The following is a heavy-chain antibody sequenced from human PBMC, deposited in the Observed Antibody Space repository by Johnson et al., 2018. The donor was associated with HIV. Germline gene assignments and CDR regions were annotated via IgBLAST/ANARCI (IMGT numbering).Heavy chain of an antibody. Sequence: QVQLVESGGGVVQPGRSLRLSCTASGFTFSSYGLHWVRQAPGKGLEWVAVISYDGSNKYYADSVKGRFTISRDNSKNTLYLQMNSLRVEDTAIYYCAREWGMITFWGVIPRNALGLWGQGTMVTVSS. J-gene: IGHJ3*01. CDR3: AREWGMITFWGVIPRNALGL. CDR2: ISYDGSNK. D-gene: IGHD3-16*02. CDR1: GFTFSSYG. V-gene: IGHV3-30*12.